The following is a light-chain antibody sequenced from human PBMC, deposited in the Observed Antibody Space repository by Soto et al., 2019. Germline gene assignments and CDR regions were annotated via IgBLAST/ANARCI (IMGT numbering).Light chain of an antibody. J-gene: IGLJ2*01. CDR1: SSDVGSYNL. CDR3: CSYACSSTFLV. CDR2: EGS. V-gene: IGLV2-23*01. Sequence: QSALTQPASVSGSPGQSITISCTGTSSDVGSYNLVSWYQQHPGKAPKLMIYEGSKRPSGVSNRFSGSKSGNTASLTISGLQAAEEADDYCCSYACSSTFLVFGGGTKLTVL.